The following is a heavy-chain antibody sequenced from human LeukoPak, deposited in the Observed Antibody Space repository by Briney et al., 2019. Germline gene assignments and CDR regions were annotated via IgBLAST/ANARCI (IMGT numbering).Heavy chain of an antibody. CDR3: AKDPLEQLSTIYFQN. CDR1: GGSFSGYY. J-gene: IGHJ1*01. Sequence: ETLSLTCAVYGGSFSGYYWSWVRQAPGKGLEWVSAIGGSGDSTYYADSVKGRFTISRDNSQNTLYLQMNSLRAEDTAVYYCAKDPLEQLSTIYFQNWGQGTLVTVSS. D-gene: IGHD6-6*01. CDR2: IGGSGDST. V-gene: IGHV3-23*01.